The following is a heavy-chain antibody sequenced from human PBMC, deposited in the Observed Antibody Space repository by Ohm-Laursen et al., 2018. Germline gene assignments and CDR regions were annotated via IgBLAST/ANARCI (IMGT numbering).Heavy chain of an antibody. CDR2: ISYDGSNK. CDR1: GFTFSSYG. V-gene: IGHV3-30*18. CDR3: AKDAKPRAYYFDY. J-gene: IGHJ4*02. Sequence: SLRLSCTASGFTFSSYGMHWVRQAPGKGLEWVAVISYDGSNKYYADSVKGRFTISRDNSKNTLYLQMNSLRAEGTAVYYCAKDAKPRAYYFDYWGQGTLVTVSS.